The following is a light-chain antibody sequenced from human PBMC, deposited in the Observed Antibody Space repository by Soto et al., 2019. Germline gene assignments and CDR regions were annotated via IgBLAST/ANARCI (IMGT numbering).Light chain of an antibody. Sequence: EIVLTQSPATLSLSPGERATLSCRASQSVSSTSLTWLRQKPGQAPRLLIYVASTRATGIPARFTGSGSGTDFTLTITSLEPEDFAVYYCQQRYRWPRTFGQGTRLEMK. V-gene: IGKV3-11*01. CDR1: QSVSSTS. CDR3: QQRYRWPRT. J-gene: IGKJ2*01. CDR2: VAS.